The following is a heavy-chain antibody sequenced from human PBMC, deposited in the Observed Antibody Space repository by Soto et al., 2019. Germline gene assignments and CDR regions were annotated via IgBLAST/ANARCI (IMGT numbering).Heavy chain of an antibody. V-gene: IGHV4-59*08. D-gene: IGHD3-10*01. CDR2: IYYSGST. Sequence: SETLSLTCTVSGGSIRSFTNHYGSWIRLPPGKGLEWIGYIYYSGSTNYNPSLKSRVTISVDTSKNQFSLKLNSMTAADTAVYYCARHNYGSGSTYFAYWGQGTLVTVSS. CDR1: GGSIRSFTNHY. J-gene: IGHJ4*02. CDR3: ARHNYGSGSTYFAY.